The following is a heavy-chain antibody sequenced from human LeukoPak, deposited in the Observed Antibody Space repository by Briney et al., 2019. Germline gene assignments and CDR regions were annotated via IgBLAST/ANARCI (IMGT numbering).Heavy chain of an antibody. CDR3: ARNPIAYCGADCYSD. CDR1: GASIISGGYY. D-gene: IGHD2-21*02. V-gene: IGHV4-31*03. CDR2: IYYTGST. J-gene: IGHJ4*02. Sequence: SQTLSLTCTVSGASIISGGYYWSWIRQHPGKGLEWIGYIYYTGSTYYNPSLKNRLTISIDTSKSQFTLKLTSVTAADTAVYYCARNPIAYCGADCYSDWGQGTLVTVSS.